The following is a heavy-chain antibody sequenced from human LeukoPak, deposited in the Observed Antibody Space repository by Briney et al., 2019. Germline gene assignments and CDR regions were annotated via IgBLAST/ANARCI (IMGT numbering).Heavy chain of an antibody. CDR3: ARGPPYYGSGSFSFFD. CDR2: IYHSGST. J-gene: IGHJ4*02. D-gene: IGHD3-10*01. V-gene: IGHV4-4*02. Sequence: SETLSLTCAVSGGSISSSNWWSWVRQPPGKGLEWIGEIYHSGSTNYNPSLKSRVTISVDKSKNQFSLKLSSVTAADTAVYYCARGPPYYGSGSFSFFDWGQGTLVTVSS. CDR1: GGSISSSNW.